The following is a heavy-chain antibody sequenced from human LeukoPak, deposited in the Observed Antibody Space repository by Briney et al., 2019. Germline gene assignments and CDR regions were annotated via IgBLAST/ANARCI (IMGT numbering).Heavy chain of an antibody. CDR2: INPSGGST. Sequence: ASVKVSCKASGYTFTSYYMHWVRQAPGQGLEWMGIINPSGGSTSYAQKFQGRVTMARDTSKNQFSLKLSSVTAADTAVYYCARSMYDFWSGSTNAFDIWGQGIMVTVSS. CDR1: GYTFTSYY. V-gene: IGHV1-46*01. D-gene: IGHD3-3*01. J-gene: IGHJ3*02. CDR3: ARSMYDFWSGSTNAFDI.